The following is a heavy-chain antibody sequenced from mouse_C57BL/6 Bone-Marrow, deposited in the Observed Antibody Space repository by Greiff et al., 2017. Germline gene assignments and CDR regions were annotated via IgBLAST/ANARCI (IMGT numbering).Heavy chain of an antibody. V-gene: IGHV5-12*01. Sequence: EVKLVESGGGLVQPGGSLKLSCAASGFTFSDYYMYWVRQTPEKRLEWVAYISNGGGSTYYPDTVKGRFTISRDHAKNTLYLQRSSLETEDTARSYCARHEVDAMDYWGQGTSVTVSS. CDR1: GFTFSDYY. CDR2: ISNGGGST. J-gene: IGHJ4*01. D-gene: IGHD1-1*01. CDR3: ARHEVDAMDY.